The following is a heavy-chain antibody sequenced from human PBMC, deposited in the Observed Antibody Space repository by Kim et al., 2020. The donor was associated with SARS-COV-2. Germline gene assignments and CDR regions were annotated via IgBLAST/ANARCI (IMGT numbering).Heavy chain of an antibody. J-gene: IGHJ4*01. CDR1: GGSISSSSYY. CDR3: ARRRRRGYYDISEFDY. Sequence: SETLSLTCTVSGGSISSSSYYWGWIRQPPGKGLEWIGSIYYSGSTYYNPSLKSRVTISVDTSKNQFSLKLSSVTAADTAVYYCARRRRRGYYDISEFDY. V-gene: IGHV4-39*01. D-gene: IGHD3-9*01. CDR2: IYYSGST.